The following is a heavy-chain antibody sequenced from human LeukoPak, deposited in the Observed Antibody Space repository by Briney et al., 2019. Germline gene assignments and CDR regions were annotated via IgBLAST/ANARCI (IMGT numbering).Heavy chain of an antibody. CDR1: GYSISSGYY. CDR2: IYHSGST. D-gene: IGHD2-2*02. V-gene: IGHV4-38-2*01. CDR3: ARVIVVVPAAILYFDY. J-gene: IGHJ4*02. Sequence: SETLSLTCAVSGYSISSGYYWGWIRQPPGKALEWIGSIYHSGSTYYNPSLKSRVTISVDTSKNQFSLKLSSVTAADTAVYYCARVIVVVPAAILYFDYWGQGTLVTVSS.